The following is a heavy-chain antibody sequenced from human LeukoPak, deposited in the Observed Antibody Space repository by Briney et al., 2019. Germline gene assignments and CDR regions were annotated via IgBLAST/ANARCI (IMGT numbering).Heavy chain of an antibody. CDR1: GFTFSSYS. CDR3: AKDIRSGWYRGPRDNWFDP. V-gene: IGHV3-21*04. D-gene: IGHD6-19*01. CDR2: ISSGSSYI. Sequence: PGGSLRLSCAASGFTFSSYSMNWVRQAPGKGLEWVSSISSGSSYIYYADSVKGRFTISRDNSKNTLYLQMNSLRAEDTAVYYCAKDIRSGWYRGPRDNWFDPWGQGTLVTVSS. J-gene: IGHJ5*02.